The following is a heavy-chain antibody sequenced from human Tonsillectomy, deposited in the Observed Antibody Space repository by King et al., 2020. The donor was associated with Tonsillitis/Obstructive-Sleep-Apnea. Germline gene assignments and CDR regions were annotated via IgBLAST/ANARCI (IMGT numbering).Heavy chain of an antibody. CDR2: IKSKTDGGTT. J-gene: IGHJ4*02. V-gene: IGHV3-15*01. CDR1: GFTFSNAW. D-gene: IGHD3-16*01. CDR3: TTEGGDGRMKRADEGGGGDK. Sequence: QLVQSGGGLVKPGGSLRLSCAASGFTFSNAWMSWVRQAPGKGLEWVGRIKSKTDGGTTDYAAPVKGRFTISRDDSKNTLYLQMNSLKTEDTAVYYCTTEGGDGRMKRADEGGGGDKWGKGTLVTVSS.